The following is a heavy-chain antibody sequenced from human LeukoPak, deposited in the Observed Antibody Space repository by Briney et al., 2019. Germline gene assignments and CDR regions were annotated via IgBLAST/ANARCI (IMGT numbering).Heavy chain of an antibody. CDR1: GYTFTSYG. D-gene: IGHD6-25*01. CDR2: ISAYNGKT. V-gene: IGHV1-18*01. CDR3: ARSGPKTPLYYFDY. J-gene: IGHJ4*02. Sequence: ASVKVSCMASGYTFTSYGISWVRQAPGQGLEWIGWISAYNGKTNYAQKLQGRVTMTTDTSTSTAYMELRSLRSDDTAVYYCARSGPKTPLYYFDYWGQGTLVTVSS.